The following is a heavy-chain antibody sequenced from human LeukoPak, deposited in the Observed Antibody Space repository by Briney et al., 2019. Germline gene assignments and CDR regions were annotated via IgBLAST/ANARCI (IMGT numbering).Heavy chain of an antibody. CDR2: IYTSGST. J-gene: IGHJ1*01. CDR3: ARGGGSSWYFQH. Sequence: SGTLSLTCVVSGGSISSGYWWSWIRQPAGKGLEWIGRIYTSGSTNYNPSLKSRVTISVDTSKNQFSLKLSSVTAADTAVYYCARGGGSSWYFQHWGQGTLVTVSS. CDR1: GGSISSGYW. D-gene: IGHD6-13*01. V-gene: IGHV4-61*02.